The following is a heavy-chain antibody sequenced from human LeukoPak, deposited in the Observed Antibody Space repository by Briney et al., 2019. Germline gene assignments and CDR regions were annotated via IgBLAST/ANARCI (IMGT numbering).Heavy chain of an antibody. CDR1: GFTFSVYW. CDR2: IREDGSEQ. Sequence: PGGSLRLSCAASGFTFSVYWMTWVRQAPGKGLEWVANIREDGSEQYYVDSVRGRFTISRDNAKNSLYLQMNSLRAEDTAVYYCARDPYRYCSGGSCYYFDYWGQGTLVTVSS. D-gene: IGHD2-15*01. CDR3: ARDPYRYCSGGSCYYFDY. J-gene: IGHJ4*02. V-gene: IGHV3-7*01.